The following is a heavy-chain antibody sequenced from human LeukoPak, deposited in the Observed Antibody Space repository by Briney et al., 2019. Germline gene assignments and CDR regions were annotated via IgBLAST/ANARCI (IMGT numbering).Heavy chain of an antibody. J-gene: IGHJ4*02. V-gene: IGHV3-23*01. CDR2: ISTSGETT. CDR3: AKANYIWNDSPLDS. Sequence: GGSLRLSCAASGFGYSTFAMAWVRQAPGKGLEWVSTISTSGETTYYADSVKGRFTASRDNSKNTLSLQMNGLRVDDTAVYFCAKANYIWNDSPLDSWGQGALVTVSS. D-gene: IGHD1-1*01. CDR1: GFGYSTFA.